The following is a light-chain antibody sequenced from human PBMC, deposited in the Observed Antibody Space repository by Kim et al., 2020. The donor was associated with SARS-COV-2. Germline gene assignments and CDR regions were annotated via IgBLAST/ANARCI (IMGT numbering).Light chain of an antibody. CDR2: RVS. J-gene: IGKJ1*01. V-gene: IGKV1-5*01. CDR3: QHYNSYSRT. Sequence: DIQLTQSPSTLSASVGDSVTITCRASQSASNWLAWYQQKPGKAPSLLIYRVSTLESGVPSRFRGSGFGTEFTLTISSLQPDDFATYFCQHYNSYSRTFGQGTKLEIK. CDR1: QSASNW.